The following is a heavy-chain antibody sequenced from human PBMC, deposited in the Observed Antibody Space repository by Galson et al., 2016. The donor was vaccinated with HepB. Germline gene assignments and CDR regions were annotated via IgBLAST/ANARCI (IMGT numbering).Heavy chain of an antibody. CDR2: IYYSGST. J-gene: IGHJ4*02. D-gene: IGHD1-26*01. CDR1: GGSISSYS. Sequence: TLSLTCAVSGGSISSYSWSWIRQPPGKGLEWIGYIYYSGSTKYNPSLKSRVTLSVDTSRNQFSLNLSSVTAADTAVYYCARGYRYSGSAYRELDYWGQGTLVTVSS. CDR3: ARGYRYSGSAYRELDY. V-gene: IGHV4-59*01.